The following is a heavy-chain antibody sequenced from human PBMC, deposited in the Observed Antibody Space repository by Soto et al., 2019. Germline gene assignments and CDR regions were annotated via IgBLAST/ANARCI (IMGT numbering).Heavy chain of an antibody. J-gene: IGHJ3*02. Sequence: QVQVVESGGGVVPPGRSLRLSCAASGITLSIYAVYWVRQAPGKGLEGVAVISYDGSNRFYADSVKGRFTISRDNSRETVYLHMTSLGPEDTAVYYCARVGYADGVVKMWPDIWGQGTMVTISS. CDR2: ISYDGSNR. D-gene: IGHD3-3*01. CDR3: ARVGYADGVVKMWPDI. CDR1: GITLSIYA. V-gene: IGHV3-30*04.